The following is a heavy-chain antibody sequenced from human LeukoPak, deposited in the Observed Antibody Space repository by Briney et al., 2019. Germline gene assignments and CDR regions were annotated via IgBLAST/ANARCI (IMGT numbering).Heavy chain of an antibody. CDR2: FDPEDGEK. V-gene: IGHV1-24*01. D-gene: IGHD6-13*01. CDR3: ATETTAGTLDY. Sequence: ASVKVSCTVSGYILTELSMHWVRQAPGKGLEWMGGFDPEDGEKIYAQKFQGRVTMTEDTSTDTAYMELSSPRSDDTAVYYCATETTAGTLDYWGQGTLVTVSS. CDR1: GYILTELS. J-gene: IGHJ4*02.